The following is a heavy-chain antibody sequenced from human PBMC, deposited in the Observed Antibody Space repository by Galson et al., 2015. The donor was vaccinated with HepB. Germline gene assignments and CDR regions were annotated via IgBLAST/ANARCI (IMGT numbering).Heavy chain of an antibody. J-gene: IGHJ4*02. D-gene: IGHD3-3*01. CDR1: GFTLSSYS. V-gene: IGHV3-21*01. CDR2: ISSSSSYI. CDR3: VPYYDFWSGYTFDY. Sequence: SLRLSCAASGFTLSSYSMNWVRQAPGKGLEWVSSISSSSSYIYYADSVKGRFTISRDNAKNSLYLQMNSLRAEDTAVYYCVPYYDFWSGYTFDYWGQGTLVTVSS.